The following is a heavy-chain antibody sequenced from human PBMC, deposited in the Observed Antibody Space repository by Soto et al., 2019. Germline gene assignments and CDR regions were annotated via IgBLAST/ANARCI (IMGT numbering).Heavy chain of an antibody. Sequence: ASVKVSCKASGYTFTSYDINWVRQATGQGLEWMGYMNPNSDNTGYEQRFQGRVTMTSDTSISTAYMELSSLRSEDTAVYYCARGNSGYDYWGQGTLVTVSS. CDR2: MNPNSDNT. CDR3: ARGNSGYDY. J-gene: IGHJ4*02. D-gene: IGHD5-12*01. CDR1: GYTFTSYD. V-gene: IGHV1-8*01.